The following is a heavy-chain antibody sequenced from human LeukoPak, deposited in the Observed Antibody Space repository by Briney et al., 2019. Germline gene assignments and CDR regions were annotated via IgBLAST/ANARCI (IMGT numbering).Heavy chain of an antibody. J-gene: IGHJ4*02. CDR1: GYTFTSYY. Sequence: VASVKVSCKASGYTFTSYYMHWVRQAPGQGLEWMGIINPSGGSTSYAQKFQGRVTMTRDTSTSTVYMELSSLRSEDTAAYYCARDRYCSSTSCLYYFDYWGQGTLVTVSS. CDR3: ARDRYCSSTSCLYYFDY. D-gene: IGHD2-2*01. V-gene: IGHV1-46*01. CDR2: INPSGGST.